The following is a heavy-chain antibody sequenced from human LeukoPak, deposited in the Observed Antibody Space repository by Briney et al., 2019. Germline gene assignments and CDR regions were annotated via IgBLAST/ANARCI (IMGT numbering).Heavy chain of an antibody. Sequence: SETLSLTCTVSGGSISSSSYYWGWIRQPPGKGLEWIGSIYYSGSTYYNPSLKSRVTISVDTSKNQFSLKLSSVTAADTAVYYCAREVAGLYYFDYWGQGTLVTVSS. CDR2: IYYSGST. CDR1: GGSISSSSYY. CDR3: AREVAGLYYFDY. D-gene: IGHD6-19*01. V-gene: IGHV4-39*07. J-gene: IGHJ4*02.